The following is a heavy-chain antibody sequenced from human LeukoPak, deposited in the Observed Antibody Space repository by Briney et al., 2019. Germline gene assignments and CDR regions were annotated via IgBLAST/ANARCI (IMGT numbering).Heavy chain of an antibody. V-gene: IGHV1-46*01. D-gene: IGHD3-22*01. Sequence: PSASVKVSCKASGYTFTSYYMHWVRQAPGQGLEWMGIINPSGGSTSYAQKFQGRVTMTRDMSTSTVYMELSSLRSEDTAVYYCATTYYYDRWGRAFDIWGQGTMVTVSS. CDR2: INPSGGST. CDR3: ATTYYYDRWGRAFDI. J-gene: IGHJ3*02. CDR1: GYTFTSYY.